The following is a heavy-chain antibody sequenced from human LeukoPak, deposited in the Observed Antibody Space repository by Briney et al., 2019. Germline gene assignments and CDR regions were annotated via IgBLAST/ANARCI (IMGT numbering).Heavy chain of an antibody. D-gene: IGHD6-13*01. CDR2: INPSGGST. J-gene: IGHJ6*03. Sequence: ASVKVSCKASGYTFTSYYMHWVRQAPGQGLEWMGIINPSGGSTSYAQKFQGRVTMTRDTSTSTVYMELSSLRSEYTAVYYCARQQLGYYYYMDVWGKGTTVTISS. V-gene: IGHV1-46*01. CDR3: ARQQLGYYYYMDV. CDR1: GYTFTSYY.